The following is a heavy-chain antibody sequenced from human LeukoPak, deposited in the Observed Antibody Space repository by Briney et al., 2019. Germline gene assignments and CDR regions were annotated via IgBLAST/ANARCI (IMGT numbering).Heavy chain of an antibody. D-gene: IGHD2-21*02. J-gene: IGHJ4*02. CDR3: AKDFGGDPYYFDY. V-gene: IGHV3-30*02. Sequence: GGSLRLSCAASGFTFSPYAMHWVRQAPGKGLEWVAFIRYDGSNKYYADSVKGRFTISRDNSKNTLYLQMNNLRAEDTAVYYCAKDFGGDPYYFDYWGQGTLVTVSS. CDR1: GFTFSPYA. CDR2: IRYDGSNK.